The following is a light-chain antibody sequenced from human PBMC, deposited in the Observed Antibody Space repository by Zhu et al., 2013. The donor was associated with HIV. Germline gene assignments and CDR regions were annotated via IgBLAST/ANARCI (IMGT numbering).Light chain of an antibody. V-gene: IGKV3-11*01. Sequence: EIVLTQSPATLSLSPGERATLSCRASQSVGSYLAWYQHKPGQAPRLVIYDVSNRATGIPARFSGSGSGTDFTLTISRLEPEDSGLYYCQQYGSTFTWTFGQGTKVEIK. CDR3: QQYGSTFTWT. CDR1: QSVGSY. CDR2: DVS. J-gene: IGKJ1*01.